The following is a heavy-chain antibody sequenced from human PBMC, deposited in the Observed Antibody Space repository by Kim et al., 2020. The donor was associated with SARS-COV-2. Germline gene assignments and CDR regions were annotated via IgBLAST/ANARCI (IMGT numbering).Heavy chain of an antibody. J-gene: IGHJ6*02. Sequence: GGSLRLSCAASGFTLSDYAMHWVRQAPGKGLEWVSGISGSGTDLDYADSVKGRFTISRDNAKNSLYLQMNSLRADDTALYYCTKYVLADGSDVCGQGTA. CDR3: TKYVLADGSDV. CDR2: ISGSGTDL. V-gene: IGHV3-9*01. CDR1: GFTLSDYA. D-gene: IGHD3-10*01.